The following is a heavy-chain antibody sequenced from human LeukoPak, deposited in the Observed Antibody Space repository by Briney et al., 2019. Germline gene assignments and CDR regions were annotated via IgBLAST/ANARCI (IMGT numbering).Heavy chain of an antibody. CDR2: ISYDGSNK. Sequence: GGSLRLSCAASGFTFSSYGMHWVRQAPGKGLEWVAVISYDGSNKYYADSVKGRFTISRDNSKNTLYLQMNSLRAEDTAVYYCAKDARYFDYWGQGTLVTVSS. V-gene: IGHV3-30*18. CDR1: GFTFSSYG. J-gene: IGHJ4*02. CDR3: AKDARYFDY.